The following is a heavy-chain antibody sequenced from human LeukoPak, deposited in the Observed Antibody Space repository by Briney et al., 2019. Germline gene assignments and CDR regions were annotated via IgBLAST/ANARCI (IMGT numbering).Heavy chain of an antibody. CDR2: ISAYNGNT. J-gene: IGHJ3*02. D-gene: IGHD5-18*01. Sequence: ASVKVSCKASGYTFSTYGLSWVRQAPGQGLEWMGWISAYNGNTNYAQKLQGRVTMTTETSTTTAYMEVRSLRSDDTAVYYCARERGYSYGDPDAFDIWGQGTMVTVSS. CDR1: GYTFSTYG. CDR3: ARERGYSYGDPDAFDI. V-gene: IGHV1-18*01.